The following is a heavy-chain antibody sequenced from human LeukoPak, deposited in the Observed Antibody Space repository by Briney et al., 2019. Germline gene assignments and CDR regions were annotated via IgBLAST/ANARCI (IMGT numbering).Heavy chain of an antibody. V-gene: IGHV3-21*01. J-gene: IGHJ4*02. CDR2: ISSISHYI. D-gene: IGHD3-22*01. Sequence: GGSLRLSCAGSGYSFRSHSMNWVRQAPGKGLEWVSSISSISHYIYYADSVKGRFTISRDNAKNSLYLQMNSLRAEDTALYYCTRDYYDSSGLPFDYWGQGTLVIVSS. CDR3: TRDYYDSSGLPFDY. CDR1: GYSFRSHS.